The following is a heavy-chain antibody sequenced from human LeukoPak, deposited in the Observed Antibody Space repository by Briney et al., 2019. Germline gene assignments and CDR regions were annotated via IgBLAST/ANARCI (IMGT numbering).Heavy chain of an antibody. V-gene: IGHV3-33*01. Sequence: PGGSLRLSCAASGFTFSSYGMHGVRGAPGKGLEGGGVMGCGGSNKYYADSVKGRFTISRDNSKNPLYLQMNSLRAEDTAVYYCARARGVRGPYYYGMDVWGKGTTVTVSS. D-gene: IGHD3-10*01. CDR3: ARARGVRGPYYYGMDV. J-gene: IGHJ6*04. CDR2: MGCGGSNK. CDR1: GFTFSSYG.